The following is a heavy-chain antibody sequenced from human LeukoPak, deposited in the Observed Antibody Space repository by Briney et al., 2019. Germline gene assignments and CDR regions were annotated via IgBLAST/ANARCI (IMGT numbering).Heavy chain of an antibody. CDR1: GYSFTNYA. CDR3: ARDLGSLSGGTSS. J-gene: IGHJ4*02. CDR2: INTKNGNP. V-gene: IGHV7-4-1*02. D-gene: IGHD2-15*01. Sequence: ASVKVSCKASGYSFTNYAINWVRQAPGQGLDWMGWINTKNGNPTYAQGFTGRSVFSLDTSVSTTYLQISSLKAEDTAVYYCARDLGSLSGGTSSWGQGTLVTVSS.